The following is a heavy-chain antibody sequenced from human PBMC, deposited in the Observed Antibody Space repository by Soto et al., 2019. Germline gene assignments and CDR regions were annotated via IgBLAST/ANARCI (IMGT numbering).Heavy chain of an antibody. CDR3: SRDATRSYDH. J-gene: IGHJ4*02. V-gene: IGHV4-59*12. Sequence: SETLSLTCTVSGGSMSRYYWSWIRQPPGKGLECIGYIYYTGSTNYNPSLKSRVTISIDTSKNQISLNLTSVSAADTAVYYCSRDATRSYDHWGQGTLVTVSS. CDR2: IYYTGST. CDR1: GGSMSRYY.